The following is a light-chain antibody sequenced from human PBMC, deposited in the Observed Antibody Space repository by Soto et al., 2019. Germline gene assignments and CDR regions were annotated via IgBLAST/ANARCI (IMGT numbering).Light chain of an antibody. CDR2: AAS. J-gene: IGKJ3*01. CDR1: QGIRND. V-gene: IGKV1-27*01. Sequence: DIQMTQSPSSLSASVGDRVTITCRASQGIRNDVAWYQQKPGKVPKLLIYAASTLESGVPSRFRGSGSGTDFTLTISSLQPEDVATYYCQKYNNAPPFTFGPGTKVDIK. CDR3: QKYNNAPPFT.